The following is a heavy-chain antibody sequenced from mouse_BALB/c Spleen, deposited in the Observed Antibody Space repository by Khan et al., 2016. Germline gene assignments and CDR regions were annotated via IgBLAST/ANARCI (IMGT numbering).Heavy chain of an antibody. V-gene: IGHV4-1*02. Sequence: EVQLQESGGDLVQPGGSLKLSCAASGFDFSRYWMSWVRQAPGKGLEWIGEINPDSSTINYTPSLKDKFIISRDNAKNTLYLQMSKVRSEDTALXFCARLHYYGYMNYWGQGTTLTVSS. CDR1: GFDFSRYW. CDR3: ARLHYYGYMNY. CDR2: INPDSSTI. D-gene: IGHD1-2*01. J-gene: IGHJ2*01.